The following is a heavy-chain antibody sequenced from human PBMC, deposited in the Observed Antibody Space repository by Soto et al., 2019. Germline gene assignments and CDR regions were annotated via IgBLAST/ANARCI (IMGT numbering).Heavy chain of an antibody. Sequence: SETLSLTCAVYGGSFSGYYWSWIRQPPGKGLEWIGEINHSGRTNYNPSLKSRVTISVDTSKNQFSLKLSSVTAADTAVYYCARGRLDYGDYDYWGQGTLVTVSS. D-gene: IGHD4-17*01. CDR3: ARGRLDYGDYDY. CDR2: INHSGRT. V-gene: IGHV4-34*01. J-gene: IGHJ4*02. CDR1: GGSFSGYY.